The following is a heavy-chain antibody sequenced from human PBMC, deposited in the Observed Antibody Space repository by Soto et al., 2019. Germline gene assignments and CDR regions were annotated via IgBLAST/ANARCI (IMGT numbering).Heavy chain of an antibody. CDR3: ARVPLRLHGGRYYYGMDV. D-gene: IGHD5-12*01. Sequence: QVQLQESGPGLVKPSGTLSLTCAVSGGSISSSNWWSWVRQPPGKGLEWIGEIYHSGSTNYNPSLKSRVTISVDKSKNQFSLKLSSVTAADTAVYYCARVPLRLHGGRYYYGMDVWGQGTTVTVSS. CDR1: GGSISSSNW. J-gene: IGHJ6*02. V-gene: IGHV4-4*02. CDR2: IYHSGST.